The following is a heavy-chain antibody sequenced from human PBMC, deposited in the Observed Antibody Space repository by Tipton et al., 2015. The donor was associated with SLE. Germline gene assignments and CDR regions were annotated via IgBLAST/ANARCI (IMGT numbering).Heavy chain of an antibody. Sequence: SLRLSCVTSGFIFNDFGMHWLRQAPGKGLEWLAFIRYDGSVEDYADSVKGRFTISRDNSKNTLYLQMNNLRDEDTAAYHCAKVGSGWYGVDYWGQRIMVTVSS. D-gene: IGHD6-19*01. CDR2: IRYDGSVE. J-gene: IGHJ4*02. CDR3: AKVGSGWYGVDY. CDR1: GFIFNDFG. V-gene: IGHV3-30*02.